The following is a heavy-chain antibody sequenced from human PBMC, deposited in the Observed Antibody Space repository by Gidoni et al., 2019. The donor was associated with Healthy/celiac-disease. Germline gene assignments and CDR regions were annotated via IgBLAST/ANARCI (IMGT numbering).Heavy chain of an antibody. D-gene: IGHD3-22*01. CDR1: AFTFSGSA. V-gene: IGHV3-73*02. Sequence: EVQPVASGGGLVQPGGPLKRYCAGSAFTFSGSAMHWVRQASGKGLGWVGRIGSTANSYATAYAASVKDRFTISRDDSKITAYLQMNSLKTEDPAVYYCTRLGYYDSSGYPFDYWGQGTLVTVSS. J-gene: IGHJ4*02. CDR3: TRLGYYDSSGYPFDY. CDR2: IGSTANSYAT.